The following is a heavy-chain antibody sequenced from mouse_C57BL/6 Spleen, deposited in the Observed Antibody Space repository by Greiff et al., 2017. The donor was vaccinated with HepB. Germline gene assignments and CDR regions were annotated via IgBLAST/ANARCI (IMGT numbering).Heavy chain of an antibody. D-gene: IGHD1-1*01. CDR3: ARSGYYGSSGFAY. CDR1: GFTFSDYG. J-gene: IGHJ3*01. V-gene: IGHV5-17*01. CDR2: ISSGSSTI. Sequence: EVKLLESGGGLVKPGGSLKLSCAASGFTFSDYGMHWVRQAPEKGLEWVAYISSGSSTIYYADTVKGRFTISRDNAKNTLFLQMTSLRSEDTAMYYCARSGYYGSSGFAYWGQGTLVTVSA.